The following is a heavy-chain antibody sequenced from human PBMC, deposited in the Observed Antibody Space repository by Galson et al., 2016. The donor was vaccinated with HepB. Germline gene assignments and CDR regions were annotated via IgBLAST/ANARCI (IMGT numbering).Heavy chain of an antibody. V-gene: IGHV4-38-2*02. J-gene: IGHJ5*02. CDR2: ISYTGIT. Sequence: SETLSLTCTVSGYSITTGYYWGWIRQSPGKGLEWIGYISYTGITNYKSSLTSRVSMSIDTAKNQFSLKLSAVTAADMAVYFCARGPPDYLDSGSFYSGWFDPWGQGTLVTVSS. D-gene: IGHD3-10*01. CDR3: ARGPPDYLDSGSFYSGWFDP. CDR1: GYSITTGYY.